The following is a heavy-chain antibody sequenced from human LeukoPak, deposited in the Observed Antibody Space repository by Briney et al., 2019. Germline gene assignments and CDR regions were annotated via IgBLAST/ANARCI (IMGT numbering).Heavy chain of an antibody. CDR2: IYHSGST. J-gene: IGHJ4*02. D-gene: IGHD3-10*01. Sequence: PSETLSLTCAVSGGSISSGGYSWSWIRQPPGKGLEWIEYIYHSGSTYYNPSLKSRVTISVDRSKNQFSLKLSSVTAADTAVYYCASGSMVRGAPDYWGQGTLVTVSS. CDR3: ASGSMVRGAPDY. CDR1: GGSISSGGYS. V-gene: IGHV4-30-2*01.